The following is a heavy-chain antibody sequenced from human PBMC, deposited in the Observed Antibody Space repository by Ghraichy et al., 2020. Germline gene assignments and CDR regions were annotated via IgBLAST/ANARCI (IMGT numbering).Heavy chain of an antibody. CDR2: ISGSGGST. CDR1: GFTFSSYA. D-gene: IGHD5-18*01. CDR3: ARPHTAMVQYGVGYYYYGMDV. J-gene: IGHJ6*02. V-gene: IGHV3-23*01. Sequence: GGSLRLSCAASGFTFSSYAMSWVRQAPGKGLEWVSAISGSGGSTYYADSVKGRFTISRDNSKNTLYLQMNSLRAEDTAVYYCARPHTAMVQYGVGYYYYGMDVWGQGTTVTVSS.